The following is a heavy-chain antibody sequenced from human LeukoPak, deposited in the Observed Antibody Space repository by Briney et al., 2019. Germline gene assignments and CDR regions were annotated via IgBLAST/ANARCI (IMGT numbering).Heavy chain of an antibody. D-gene: IGHD1-26*01. Sequence: GGSLRLSCAASDFSFATYGMGWVRQAPGRGLEWVSSVSGGDPTTYYANSVKGRFTISRDNAKNSLYLQLNSLRAEDTAVYYCARSLVVGATYPYHWGQGTLVTVSS. V-gene: IGHV3-48*01. CDR3: ARSLVVGATYPYH. J-gene: IGHJ5*02. CDR1: DFSFATYG. CDR2: VSGGDPTT.